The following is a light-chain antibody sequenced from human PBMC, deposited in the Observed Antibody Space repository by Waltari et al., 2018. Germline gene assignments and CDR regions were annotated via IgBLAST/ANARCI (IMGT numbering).Light chain of an antibody. J-gene: IGKJ4*01. CDR2: GAS. CDR1: QSVSID. V-gene: IGKV3-15*01. CDR3: QQYNKWPT. Sequence: EIVMTPSPATLSVSPGERATLSCRASQSVSIDLVWYQQKPGQAPRLLIYGASTRATGVPARFSGSGSGTDFTLTISSLQSEDVAIYYCQQYNKWPTFGGGTKVDIK.